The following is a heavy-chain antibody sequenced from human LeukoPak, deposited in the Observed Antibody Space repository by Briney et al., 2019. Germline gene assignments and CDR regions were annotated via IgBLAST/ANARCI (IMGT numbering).Heavy chain of an antibody. J-gene: IGHJ6*02. V-gene: IGHV3-74*01. CDR1: GFTFSSYW. CDR2: INGDGSSP. D-gene: IGHD1-20*01. CDR3: ARGSLTGEYGMDV. Sequence: PGGSLRLSCTASGFTFSSYWMQWVRQVPGKGLVWVSRINGDGSSPSYADSVKGRFTISRDNSKNTLYLQMNSLRVEDTAVYYCARGSLTGEYGMDVWGQGTTVTVSS.